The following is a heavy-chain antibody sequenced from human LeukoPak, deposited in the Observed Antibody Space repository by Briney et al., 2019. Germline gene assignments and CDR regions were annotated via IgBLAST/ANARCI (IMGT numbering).Heavy chain of an antibody. V-gene: IGHV4-39*01. J-gene: IGHJ4*02. D-gene: IGHD5-24*01. Sequence: PSETLSLTCTVSGCSISSSSYYWGWIRQPPGKGLEWMGSIYYSGSTYYNPSLKRRVTISVDTSKNQFSLKLSSVTAADTAVYYCARGRDGYNSKWGDYWGRGTLVTVSS. CDR1: GCSISSSSYY. CDR2: IYYSGST. CDR3: ARGRDGYNSKWGDY.